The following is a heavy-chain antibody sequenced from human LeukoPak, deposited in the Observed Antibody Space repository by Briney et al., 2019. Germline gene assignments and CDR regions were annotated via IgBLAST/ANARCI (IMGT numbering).Heavy chain of an antibody. J-gene: IGHJ5*02. CDR1: GGSISSSSYY. D-gene: IGHD2-2*01. CDR3: ARHCSSTSCRNWFDP. Sequence: SETLSLTCTVSGGSISSSSYYWGWIRQPPGKGLEWLGSIYYSGSTYYNPSLKSRVTISVDTSKNQFSLKLSSVTAADTAVYYCARHCSSTSCRNWFDPWGQGTLVTVSS. CDR2: IYYSGST. V-gene: IGHV4-39*01.